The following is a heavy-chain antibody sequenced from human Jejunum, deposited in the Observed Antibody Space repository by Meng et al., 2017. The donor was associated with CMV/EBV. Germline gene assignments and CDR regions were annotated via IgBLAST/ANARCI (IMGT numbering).Heavy chain of an antibody. J-gene: IGHJ4*02. CDR3: ARVVMAEQQLDY. D-gene: IGHD1/OR15-1a*01. V-gene: IGHV4-39*07. Sequence: VSGCSVSSSNYSWDWIRQPPGKGLEWIASISYSENTYYNPSLKGRVTISVDTSKNQFSLKLNSVTAADTAVYYCARVVMAEQQLDYWGQGTLVTVSS. CDR1: GCSVSSSNYS. CDR2: ISYSENT.